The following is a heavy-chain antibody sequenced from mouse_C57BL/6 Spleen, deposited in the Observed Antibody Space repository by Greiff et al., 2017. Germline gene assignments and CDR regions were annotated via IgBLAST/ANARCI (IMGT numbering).Heavy chain of an antibody. CDR2: INPGSGGT. D-gene: IGHD2-1*01. CDR1: GYAFTNYL. Sequence: VQLQQSGAELVRPGTSVKVSCKASGYAFTNYLIEWVKQRPGQGLEWIGVINPGSGGTNYNEKFKGKATLTADKSSSTAYMQLSSLTSEDSAVYFCARGGGKAYAMDYWGQGTSVTVSS. CDR3: ARGGGKAYAMDY. V-gene: IGHV1-54*01. J-gene: IGHJ4*01.